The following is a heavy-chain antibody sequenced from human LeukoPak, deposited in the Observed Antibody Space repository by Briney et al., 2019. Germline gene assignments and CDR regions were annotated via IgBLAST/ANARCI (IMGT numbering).Heavy chain of an antibody. J-gene: IGHJ4*02. D-gene: IGHD2-2*01. CDR3: VATIVVVPAAIPHYFDY. V-gene: IGHV3-23*01. Sequence: GRSLRLSCAASGFTFSSYAMSWVRQAPGKGLEWVSAISDSGGSTYYADSVKGRFTISRDNSKNTLYLQMNSLRAEDTAVYYCVATIVVVPAAIPHYFDYWGQGTLVTVSS. CDR2: ISDSGGST. CDR1: GFTFSSYA.